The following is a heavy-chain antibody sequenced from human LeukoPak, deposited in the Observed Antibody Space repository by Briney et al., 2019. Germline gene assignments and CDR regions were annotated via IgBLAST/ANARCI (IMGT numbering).Heavy chain of an antibody. Sequence: SETLSLTCTVSGYSISSGYYWGWIRQPPGKGLEWIGSIYHSGSTYYNPSLKSRVTISVDTSKNQFSLKLSSVTAADTAVYYCARSVLGGFDYWGQGTLVTVSS. CDR2: IYHSGST. CDR1: GYSISSGYY. V-gene: IGHV4-38-2*02. CDR3: ARSVLGGFDY. D-gene: IGHD2-15*01. J-gene: IGHJ4*02.